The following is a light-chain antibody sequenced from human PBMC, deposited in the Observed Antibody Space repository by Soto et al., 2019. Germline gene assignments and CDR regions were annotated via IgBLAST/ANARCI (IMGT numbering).Light chain of an antibody. Sequence: DIQMTQAPSTLSASVGDTVTFTCRAGQSVSGWLAWYQQKPGKAPKLLVYDVSTLQSGVASRFSGSGSGTEFTLIISGLQPDDSATYYCQQYTNTNNPWMFGQGTKVDIK. CDR2: DVS. CDR3: QQYTNTNNPWM. V-gene: IGKV1-5*01. J-gene: IGKJ1*01. CDR1: QSVSGW.